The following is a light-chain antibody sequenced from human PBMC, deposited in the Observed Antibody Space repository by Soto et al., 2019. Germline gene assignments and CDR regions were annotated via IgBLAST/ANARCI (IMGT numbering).Light chain of an antibody. CDR1: SSNIGSNS. J-gene: IGLJ3*02. V-gene: IGLV1-44*01. Sequence: QSVLTQPPSASGTPGQRVTSFCSGSSSNIGSNSVNWYQQLPGAAPKLLMYNGNQRPSGVPDRFSGSKSGTSASLAISGLQSEDAADYYCAAWDDSLTGLWVCGGGTPLTVL. CDR3: AAWDDSLTGLWV. CDR2: NGN.